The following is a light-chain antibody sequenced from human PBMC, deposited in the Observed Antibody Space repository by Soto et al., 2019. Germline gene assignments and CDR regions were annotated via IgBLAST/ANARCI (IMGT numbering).Light chain of an antibody. CDR1: QSVSNNY. V-gene: IGKV3D-20*02. CDR2: GAS. J-gene: IGKJ1*01. CDR3: HQRKSWPRT. Sequence: IVWTHAPGTLSLSPGERATLSCRASQSVSNNYLAWYQQKPGQAPRLLIYGASNRATGIPDRFSGSGSGTDFTLTISRLEPEDFAVYYCHQRKSWPRTFGQGTKVDIK.